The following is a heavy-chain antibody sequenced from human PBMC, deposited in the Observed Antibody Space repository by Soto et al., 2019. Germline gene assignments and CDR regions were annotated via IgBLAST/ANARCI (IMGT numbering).Heavy chain of an antibody. J-gene: IGHJ6*02. CDR1: GFTFSSYA. CDR3: ARDHYYDSSGYYYEYYYVMDV. Sequence: QVQLVESGGGVVQPGRSLRLSCAASGFTFSSYAMHWVRQAPGKGLEWVAVISYDGSNKYYADSVKGRFTISRDNSKNTLYLQMNSLRAEDTAVYYCARDHYYDSSGYYYEYYYVMDVWGQGTTVTVSS. D-gene: IGHD3-22*01. V-gene: IGHV3-30-3*01. CDR2: ISYDGSNK.